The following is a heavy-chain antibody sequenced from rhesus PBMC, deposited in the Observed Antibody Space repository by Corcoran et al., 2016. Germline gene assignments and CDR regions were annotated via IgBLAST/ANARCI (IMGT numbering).Heavy chain of an antibody. CDR1: GGSFSSYY. CDR2: ISGSGDSN. CDR3: SNSQYNLWSGYSHNSLDV. J-gene: IGHJ5-2*02. Sequence: QVQLQESGPGLVKPSETLSLTCAVSGGSFSSYYWWWIRQPPGKGLDGLGRISGSGDSNDYIPALKSRVTISTDTAKNQCSLKRSSVTASDTAVYYCSNSQYNLWSGYSHNSLDVWGRGVLVTGAS. D-gene: IGHD3-3*01. V-gene: IGHV4-160*01.